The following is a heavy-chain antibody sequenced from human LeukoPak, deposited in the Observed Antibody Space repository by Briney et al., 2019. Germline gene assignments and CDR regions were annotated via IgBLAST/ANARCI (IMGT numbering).Heavy chain of an antibody. CDR1: GYTFTGYY. Sequence: ASVKVSCKASGYTFTGYYMHWVRQAPGQGLEWMGWISAYNGNTNYAQKLQGRVTMTTDTSTSTAYMELRSLRSDDTAVYYCAAWRGASGAFDIWGQGTMVTVSS. CDR3: AAWRGASGAFDI. J-gene: IGHJ3*02. D-gene: IGHD3-10*01. V-gene: IGHV1-18*04. CDR2: ISAYNGNT.